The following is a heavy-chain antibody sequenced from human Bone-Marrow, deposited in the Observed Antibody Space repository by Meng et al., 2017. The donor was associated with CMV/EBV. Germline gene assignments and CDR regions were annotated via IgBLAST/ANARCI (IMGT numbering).Heavy chain of an antibody. D-gene: IGHD6-6*01. CDR1: GFTFSSYG. CDR3: AKMSQYSTNYYYYGMDV. CDR2: IWYDGSNK. V-gene: IGHV3-30*02. J-gene: IGHJ6*02. Sequence: GESLKISCAASGFTFSSYGMHWVRQAPGKGLEWVAVIWYDGSNKYYADSVKGRFTISRDNSKNTLYLQMNSLRAEDRAVYYCAKMSQYSTNYYYYGMDVWGQGTTVTVSS.